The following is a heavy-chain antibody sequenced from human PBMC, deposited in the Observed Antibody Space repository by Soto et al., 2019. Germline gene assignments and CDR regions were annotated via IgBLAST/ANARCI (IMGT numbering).Heavy chain of an antibody. Sequence: QVQLVESGGGVVQPGRSLRLSCAASGFTFSSYGMHWARQAPGKGLEWVAVISYDGSNKYYADSVKGRFTISRDNSKNTLYLQMNSLRAEDTAVYYCAKDRRPNYCYGMDVWGQGTTVTVSS. J-gene: IGHJ6*02. D-gene: IGHD6-25*01. CDR3: AKDRRPNYCYGMDV. CDR1: GFTFSSYG. CDR2: ISYDGSNK. V-gene: IGHV3-30*18.